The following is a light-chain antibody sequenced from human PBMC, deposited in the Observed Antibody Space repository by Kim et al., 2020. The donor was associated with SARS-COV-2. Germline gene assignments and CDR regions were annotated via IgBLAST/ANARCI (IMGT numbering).Light chain of an antibody. CDR2: GAS. Sequence: DIQITQSPSSLSASVGDRVTITCQASQDSSKHLNWYQQKPGKAPNLLIYGASHLETGVPSRFSGSGSGTDFSFTIGSLQPEEIATYYCQQYDNLPYSFGQGTKLEI. V-gene: IGKV1-33*01. CDR1: QDSSKH. CDR3: QQYDNLPYS. J-gene: IGKJ2*01.